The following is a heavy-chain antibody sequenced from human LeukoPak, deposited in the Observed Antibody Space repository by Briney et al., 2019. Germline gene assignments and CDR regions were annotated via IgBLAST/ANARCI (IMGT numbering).Heavy chain of an antibody. D-gene: IGHD3-16*02. Sequence: PSETLSLTCAVSGGSLISTTYYWGWIRQPPGKGLERLGSNYSGSTYCNPSLKRRLTVSVDMSKNHVSLQQRSVTAADTAVYYCARAPRTGAWDMITFGGVIVHGDAFDFWGQGTMVTVSS. V-gene: IGHV4-39*07. CDR1: GGSLISTTYY. CDR3: ARAPRTGAWDMITFGGVIVHGDAFDF. CDR2: NYSGST. J-gene: IGHJ3*01.